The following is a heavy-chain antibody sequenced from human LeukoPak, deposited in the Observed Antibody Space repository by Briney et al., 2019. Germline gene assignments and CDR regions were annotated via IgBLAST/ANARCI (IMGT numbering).Heavy chain of an antibody. CDR1: GFTFSRHS. CDR2: IIGTSTI. J-gene: IGHJ3*02. CDR3: ARDGVGPTAGPRDVFDI. V-gene: IGHV3-48*01. D-gene: IGHD1-26*01. Sequence: GGSLTLSCVASGFTFSRHSMNWARQAPGKGLEWISYIIGTSTIYYADSVEGRFTISRDNAKNSLYLQMNSLRAEDTAVYYCARDGVGPTAGPRDVFDIWGQGTKVTVSS.